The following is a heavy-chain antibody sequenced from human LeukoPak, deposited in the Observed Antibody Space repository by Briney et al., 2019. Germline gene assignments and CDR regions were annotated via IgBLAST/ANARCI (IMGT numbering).Heavy chain of an antibody. D-gene: IGHD5-24*01. CDR1: RFTFSSYS. CDR2: IEEKGSQI. V-gene: IGHV3-7*05. J-gene: IGHJ3*02. CDR3: ARNLRLHTPRAFDI. Sequence: PGGSLRLSCAASRFTFSSYSMNWVRQAPGKGLEWVANIEEKGSQIYYVDSVRGRFTISRDNAKNSLYLQMNSLRAEDTAVYYCARNLRLHTPRAFDIWGQGTMVTVSS.